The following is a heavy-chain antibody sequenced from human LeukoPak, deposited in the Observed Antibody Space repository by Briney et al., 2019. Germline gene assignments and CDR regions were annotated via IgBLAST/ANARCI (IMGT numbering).Heavy chain of an antibody. CDR3: ARASPFGYTGYSFDY. V-gene: IGHV1-18*01. Sequence: GASVKVSCKASGYTFTSYGISWVRQAPGQGLEWMGWISAYNGNTNYAQKFQGRVTITADESTSTAYMELSSLRSEDTAAYYCARASPFGYTGYSFDYWGQGTLVTVSS. CDR1: GYTFTSYG. J-gene: IGHJ4*02. CDR2: ISAYNGNT. D-gene: IGHD5-24*01.